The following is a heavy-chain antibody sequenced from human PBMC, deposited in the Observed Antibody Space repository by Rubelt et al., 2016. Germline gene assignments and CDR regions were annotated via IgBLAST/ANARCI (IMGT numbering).Heavy chain of an antibody. D-gene: IGHD6-13*01. J-gene: IGHJ5*01. CDR1: GGSFSGYY. CDR3: ARVDSSSYTGGWFDS. CDR2: INHSGST. Sequence: QVQLQQWGAGLLKPSETLSLTCAVYGGSFSGYYWSWIRQPPGKGLEWIGEINHSGSTNYNPSLKNRVSISVDTSKIQFSLNLSSVTAADTAVYYCARVDSSSYTGGWFDSWGQGTLVTVSS. V-gene: IGHV4-34*01.